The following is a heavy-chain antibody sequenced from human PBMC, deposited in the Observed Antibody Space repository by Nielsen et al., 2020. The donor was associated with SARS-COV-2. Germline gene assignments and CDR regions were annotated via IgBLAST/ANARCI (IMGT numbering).Heavy chain of an antibody. V-gene: IGHV3-23*01. J-gene: IGHJ6*02. Sequence: GESLKISCAASGFIFSSYAMNWVRQAPGKGLEWVSTISGSGGGTYYADSVKGRFSISRDNSKNMLYLQMNSLRAEDTAVYYCASAASSSWKSATVWGQGTTVTVSS. CDR2: ISGSGGGT. D-gene: IGHD3-22*01. CDR1: GFIFSSYA. CDR3: ASAASSSWKSATV.